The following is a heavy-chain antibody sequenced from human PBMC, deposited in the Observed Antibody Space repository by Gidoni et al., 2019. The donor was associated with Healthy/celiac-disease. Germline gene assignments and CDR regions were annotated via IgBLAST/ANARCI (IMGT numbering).Heavy chain of an antibody. CDR3: ATDSSGYSNPSYYYYYYGMDV. Sequence: QVQLVQSGAEVKKPGASVKVSCKVSGYTLTELSMHWVRQAPGKGLEWMGGFDPEDGETIYAQKFQGRVTMTEDTSTDTAYMELSTLRSEDTAVYYCATDSSGYSNPSYYYYYYGMDVWGQGTTVTVSS. CDR2: FDPEDGET. V-gene: IGHV1-24*01. D-gene: IGHD3-22*01. CDR1: GYTLTELS. J-gene: IGHJ6*02.